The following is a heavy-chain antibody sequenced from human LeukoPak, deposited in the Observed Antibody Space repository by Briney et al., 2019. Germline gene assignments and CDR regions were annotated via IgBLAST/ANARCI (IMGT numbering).Heavy chain of an antibody. D-gene: IGHD3-22*01. J-gene: IGHJ6*03. CDR2: INYSGST. V-gene: IGHV4-59*01. CDR1: NGSISPDY. CDR3: ARARVSDTSGPYFGYFYDMDV. Sequence: SQTLSLTRTVSNGSISPDYWTWIRQPPGKGREYIGYINYSGSTNYKPSLKSRLTISVGTSKNQFFLELSSVTAADTAVYYCARARVSDTSGPYFGYFYDMDVWGKGTTVIVSS.